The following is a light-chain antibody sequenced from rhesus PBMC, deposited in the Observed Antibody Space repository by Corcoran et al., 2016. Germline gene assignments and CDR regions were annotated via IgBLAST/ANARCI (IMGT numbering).Light chain of an antibody. V-gene: IGKV3-42*01. CDR1: QNANNS. CDR2: GAS. J-gene: IGKJ4*01. Sequence: EIVLTQSPATLSLSPGERATLSCRASQNANNSLAWYQQKPKQPPRLLIYGASSRATGIPDRFSGSGSGTDSTHTISSLEPEDVGVYYCQQYNNWNTFGGGTKVELK. CDR3: QQYNNWNT.